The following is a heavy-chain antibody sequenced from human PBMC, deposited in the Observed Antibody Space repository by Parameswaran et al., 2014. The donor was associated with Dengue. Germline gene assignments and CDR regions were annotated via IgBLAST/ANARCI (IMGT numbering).Heavy chain of an antibody. CDR3: ARGYCTNGVCYTELGYHYYYYMDV. D-gene: IGHD2-8*01. J-gene: IGHJ6*03. CDR2: INPNSGGT. V-gene: IGHV1-2*04. Sequence: WVRQAPGQGLEWMGWINPNSGGTNYAQKFQGWVTMTRDTSISTAYMELSRLRSDDTAVYYCARGYCTNGVCYTELGYHYYYYMDVWGKGPRSPSP.